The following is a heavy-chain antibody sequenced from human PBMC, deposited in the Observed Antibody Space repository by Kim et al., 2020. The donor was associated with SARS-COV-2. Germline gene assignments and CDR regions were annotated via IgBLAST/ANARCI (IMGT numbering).Heavy chain of an antibody. Sequence: GGSLRLSCAASGFTVSSNYMSWVRQAPGKGLEWVSVIYSGGSTYYADSVKGRFTISRDNSKNTLYLQMNSLRAEDTAVYYCAREFGYCWSGYSDYYMDVWGKGTTVTVSS. CDR2: IYSGGST. CDR1: GFTVSSNY. J-gene: IGHJ6*03. V-gene: IGHV3-66*01. CDR3: AREFGYCWSGYSDYYMDV. D-gene: IGHD3-3*01.